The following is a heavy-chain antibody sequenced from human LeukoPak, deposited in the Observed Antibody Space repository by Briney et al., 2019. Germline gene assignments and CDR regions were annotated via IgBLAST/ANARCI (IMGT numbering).Heavy chain of an antibody. CDR1: GYSFTSYW. CDR2: IYPGDSDT. J-gene: IGHJ6*03. Sequence: GESLKISCKGSGYSFTSYWIGWVRQMPGKGLEWMGIIYPGDSDTRYSPSFQGQVTISADKSISTAYLQWSSLKASDTAMYYCARVGSGYVIPYYYMDVWGKGTTVTVSS. D-gene: IGHD5-12*01. V-gene: IGHV5-51*01. CDR3: ARVGSGYVIPYYYMDV.